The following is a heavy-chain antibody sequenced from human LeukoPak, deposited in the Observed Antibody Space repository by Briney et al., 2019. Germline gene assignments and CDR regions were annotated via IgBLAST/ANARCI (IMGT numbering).Heavy chain of an antibody. Sequence: SVKVSCKASGGTFSSYAIIWVRQAPGQGLEWMGGIIPIFGTATYAQKFQGRVTIAADTSTDTAYMELSSLRSEDTAVYYCATDPTISGTANYWGQGTLVTVSS. V-gene: IGHV1-69*06. D-gene: IGHD6-13*01. CDR3: ATDPTISGTANY. CDR2: IIPIFGTA. CDR1: GGTFSSYA. J-gene: IGHJ4*02.